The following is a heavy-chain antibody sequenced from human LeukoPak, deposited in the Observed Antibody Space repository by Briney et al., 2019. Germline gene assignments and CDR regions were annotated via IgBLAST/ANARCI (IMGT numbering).Heavy chain of an antibody. CDR2: INHSGST. CDR1: GGSFSGYY. Sequence: SETLCLTCAVYGGSFSGYYWSWIRQPPGKGLEWIGEINHSGSTNYNPSLKSRVTISVDTSKNQFSLKLSSVTAADTAVYYCASRRSYGSGSYRWGQGTLVTVPS. CDR3: ASRRSYGSGSYR. V-gene: IGHV4-34*01. D-gene: IGHD3-10*01. J-gene: IGHJ4*02.